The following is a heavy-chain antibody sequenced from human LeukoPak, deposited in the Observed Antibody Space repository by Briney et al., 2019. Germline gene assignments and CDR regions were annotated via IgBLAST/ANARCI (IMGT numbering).Heavy chain of an antibody. D-gene: IGHD6-13*01. CDR3: ARESSSWNGEIDY. CDR1: GYSFTSYW. J-gene: IGHJ4*02. V-gene: IGHV5-51*01. Sequence: GESLQISCKGSGYSFTSYWIGCVLQMPGKGLEWMGIIYPGDSDTRYSPSFQGQVTISADKSISTAYLQWSSLKASDTAMYYCARESSSWNGEIDYWGQGTLVTVSS. CDR2: IYPGDSDT.